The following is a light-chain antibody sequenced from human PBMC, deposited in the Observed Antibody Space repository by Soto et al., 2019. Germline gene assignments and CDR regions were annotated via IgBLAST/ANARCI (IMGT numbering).Light chain of an antibody. CDR1: SDIGNYNL. Sequence: QSAVTQPASVSGSPGQSVTISCSGSDIGNYNLVSWYQHLPGRAPPLLIFEVTMRPSGISDRFSGSKSASTASLTISGLQAEDEGDYYCASYAGSRTYVFGSGTKLTVL. CDR3: ASYAGSRTYV. CDR2: EVT. V-gene: IGLV2-23*02. J-gene: IGLJ1*01.